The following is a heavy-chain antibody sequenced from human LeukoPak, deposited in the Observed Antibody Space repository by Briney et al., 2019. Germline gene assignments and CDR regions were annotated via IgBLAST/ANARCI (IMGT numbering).Heavy chain of an antibody. CDR1: GFTFSSYV. CDR2: ISGSGNST. CDR3: ARGPYGSGDSLDY. J-gene: IGHJ4*02. Sequence: GGSLRLSCAASGFTFSSYVMSWVRQAPGKGLEWVSAISGSGNSTYYAASLKGRFTISRDNAKNSLYLQMNSLRAEDTAVYYCARGPYGSGDSLDYWGQGTLVTVSS. V-gene: IGHV3-23*01. D-gene: IGHD3-10*01.